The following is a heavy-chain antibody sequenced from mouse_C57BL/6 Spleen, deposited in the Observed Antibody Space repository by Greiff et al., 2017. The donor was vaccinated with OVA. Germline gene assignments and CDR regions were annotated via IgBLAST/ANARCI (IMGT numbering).Heavy chain of an antibody. D-gene: IGHD1-1*01. V-gene: IGHV1-72*01. Sequence: VKLQESGAELVKPGASVKLSCKASGYTFTSYWMHWVKQRPGRGLEWIGRIDPNSGGTKYNEKFKSKATLTVDKPSSTAYMQLSSLTSEDSAVYYCARGDGSSHWYFDVWGTGTTVTVSS. CDR1: GYTFTSYW. CDR3: ARGDGSSHWYFDV. CDR2: IDPNSGGT. J-gene: IGHJ1*03.